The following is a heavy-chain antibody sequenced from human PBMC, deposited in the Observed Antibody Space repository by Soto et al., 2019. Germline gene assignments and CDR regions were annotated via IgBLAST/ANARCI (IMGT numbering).Heavy chain of an antibody. CDR1: GGSISSDDYY. V-gene: IGHV4-30-4*01. Sequence: TLSLTCTVSGGSISSDDYYWSWIRQAPGRGLEWIGYIHSSGSIYYNPSLKSRATMSIDTAGNRFSLKVSSVTVADTAVYYCARDLDGLHDDTSGPFPRPGWGQGTLVTVSS. D-gene: IGHD3-22*01. J-gene: IGHJ1*01. CDR3: ARDLDGLHDDTSGPFPRPG. CDR2: IHSSGSI.